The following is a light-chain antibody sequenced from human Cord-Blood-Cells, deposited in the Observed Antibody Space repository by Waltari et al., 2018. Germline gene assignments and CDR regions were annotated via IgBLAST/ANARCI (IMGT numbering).Light chain of an antibody. CDR1: SSNIGSNY. V-gene: IGLV1-47*01. J-gene: IGLJ3*02. CDR2: SNN. CDR3: AAWDDSLSGPV. Sequence: QSVLTQPPSASGTPGQRVTISCSGSSSNIGSNYVYWYQPLPGTAPKLLIYSNNQRPSGVPDRFSGSKSGTSASLAISELRSEDEADYYCAAWDDSLSGPVFGGGTKLTVL.